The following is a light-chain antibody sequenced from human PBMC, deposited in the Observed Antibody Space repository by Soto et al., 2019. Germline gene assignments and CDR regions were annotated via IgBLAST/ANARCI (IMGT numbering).Light chain of an antibody. CDR3: SSYAGSNDSGF. CDR1: SSDVGAYNY. V-gene: IGLV2-8*01. Sequence: QSVLTQPPSASGSPGQSVTISCTGTSSDVGAYNYVSWYQQHPGKAPKLMIYEVNKRPSGVPDRFSGSKSGNTASLTVSGLQAEDEADYYCSSYAGSNDSGFFGTGTKLTVL. CDR2: EVN. J-gene: IGLJ1*01.